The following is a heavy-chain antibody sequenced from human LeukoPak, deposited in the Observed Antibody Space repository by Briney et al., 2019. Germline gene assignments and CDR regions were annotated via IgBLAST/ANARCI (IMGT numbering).Heavy chain of an antibody. V-gene: IGHV1-69*05. CDR2: ISPIFGTA. D-gene: IGHD6-19*01. Sequence: SVKVSCKASGDTFTSYAISWVRQAPGQGLEWMGRISPIFGTANYAQKLQGRVTITTDESTSTAYMELSSLRSEDTAVYYCARERSVGYSAGTNAFDIWGQGTMVTVSS. J-gene: IGHJ3*02. CDR1: GDTFTSYA. CDR3: ARERSVGYSAGTNAFDI.